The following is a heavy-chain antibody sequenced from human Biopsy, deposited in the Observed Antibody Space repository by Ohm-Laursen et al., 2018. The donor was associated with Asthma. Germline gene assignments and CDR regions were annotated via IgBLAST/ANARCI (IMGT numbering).Heavy chain of an antibody. J-gene: IGHJ4*02. V-gene: IGHV1-69*01. CDR2: IIPIFGTA. CDR1: GDSFSNYA. Sequence: SSVKVSCTASGDSFSNYAISWVRQAPGHGLEWMGGIIPIFGTANYAQKFQGRVTITADESTSTAYMELSSLRSEDTAVYYCARLNYYDSSGKYLDSWGQGTLVTVAS. CDR3: ARLNYYDSSGKYLDS. D-gene: IGHD3-22*01.